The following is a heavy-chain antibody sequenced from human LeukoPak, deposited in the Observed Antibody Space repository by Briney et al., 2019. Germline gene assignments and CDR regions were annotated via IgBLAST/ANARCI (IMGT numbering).Heavy chain of an antibody. CDR2: IPTSGST. CDR3: ARDRGVTVPGRRLDY. CDR1: GGSISNYY. V-gene: IGHV4-4*07. J-gene: IGHJ4*02. Sequence: SETLSLTCTVSGGSISNYYWSWIRQPAGKGLEWIGHIPTSGSTNYNPSLKSRVTISIDNSNNQFSLKLSSATAADTAVYYCARDRGVTVPGRRLDYWGQGTLVTVYS. D-gene: IGHD6-19*01.